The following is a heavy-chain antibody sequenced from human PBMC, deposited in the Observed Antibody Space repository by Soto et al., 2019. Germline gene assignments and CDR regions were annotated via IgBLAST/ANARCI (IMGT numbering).Heavy chain of an antibody. J-gene: IGHJ5*02. CDR1: GGSISSYY. V-gene: IGHV4-59*08. CDR2: IYYSGST. D-gene: IGHD2-2*01. CDR3: AIYGSSSCHHYGINWFDP. Sequence: SETLSLTCTVAGGSISSYYWSWIRQPPGKGLEWIGYIYYSGSTNYNPSLKSRVTISVDTSKNQFSLKLSSVTAADTAVYYCAIYGSSSCHHYGINWFDPWGQGTLVTVSS.